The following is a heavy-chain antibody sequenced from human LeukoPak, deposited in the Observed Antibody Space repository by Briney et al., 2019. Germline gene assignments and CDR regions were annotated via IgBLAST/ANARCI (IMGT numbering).Heavy chain of an antibody. Sequence: PGGSLRLSCAASGFTFSSYAMSWVRQAPGKGLEWVSAISGSGGSTYYADSVKGRLTISRDNSKNTLYLQMNSLRAEDTAVYYCARDMGDDRSSTGYYFDYWGQGTLVTVSS. D-gene: IGHD6-13*01. V-gene: IGHV3-23*01. CDR2: ISGSGGST. J-gene: IGHJ4*02. CDR1: GFTFSSYA. CDR3: ARDMGDDRSSTGYYFDY.